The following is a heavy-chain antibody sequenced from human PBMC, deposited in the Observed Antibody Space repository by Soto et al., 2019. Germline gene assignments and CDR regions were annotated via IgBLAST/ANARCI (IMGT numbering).Heavy chain of an antibody. D-gene: IGHD4-17*01. Sequence: GASVKVSCKASGYTFTNFDLNWVRQAPGQGLEWMGWLNPNTGETGYAQKFQGRVTMTRDTSISTTYMELSSLISEDTAVYYCVRDLADYEQFGFDYWGQGTLVTVSS. J-gene: IGHJ4*02. CDR3: VRDLADYEQFGFDY. CDR2: LNPNTGET. V-gene: IGHV1-8*01. CDR1: GYTFTNFD.